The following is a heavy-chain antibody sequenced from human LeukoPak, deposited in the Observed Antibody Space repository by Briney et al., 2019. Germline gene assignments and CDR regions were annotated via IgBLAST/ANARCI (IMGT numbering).Heavy chain of an antibody. CDR2: ISGNSGST. J-gene: IGHJ4*02. CDR3: AKVSAWAMVGATYFDY. D-gene: IGHD1-26*01. Sequence: GGSLRLSCAASGFTFSSYAMHWVRQAPGKGLEWVSSISGNSGSTYYADSVKGRFTISRDNSKNTVYLQMNSLRAEDTAVYYCAKVSAWAMVGATYFDYWGQGTLVTVSS. V-gene: IGHV3-23*01. CDR1: GFTFSSYA.